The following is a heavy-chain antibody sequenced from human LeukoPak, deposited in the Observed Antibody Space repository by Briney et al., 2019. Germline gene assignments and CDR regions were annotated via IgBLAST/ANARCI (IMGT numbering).Heavy chain of an antibody. CDR1: GGSISSYS. D-gene: IGHD1-7*01. J-gene: IGHJ5*02. Sequence: SEPLSLTCTVSGGSISSYSWNWIRQPPGKGLESIGYIVYSGSNNYNPSLKRRVTISVDPSKNQFPQKLSSVTAADTAVYYCARHLGYNWNYGGWFDPWGEGTLVTVSS. V-gene: IGHV4-59*08. CDR3: ARHLGYNWNYGGWFDP. CDR2: IVYSGSN.